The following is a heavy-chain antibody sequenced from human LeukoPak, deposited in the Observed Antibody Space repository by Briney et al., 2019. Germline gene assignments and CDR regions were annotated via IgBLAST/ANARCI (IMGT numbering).Heavy chain of an antibody. D-gene: IGHD6-19*01. CDR3: AKDPNSSGWTRGDAFDI. Sequence: ASVKVSCKVSGFLFTGQFIHWVRQAPGQGLEWMGWVNPKSGGTNSAPKFRGRVTMTVDTSITTIYMELRSLRSEDTAVYYCAKDPNSSGWTRGDAFDIWGQGTMVTVSS. CDR1: GFLFTGQF. CDR2: VNPKSGGT. J-gene: IGHJ3*02. V-gene: IGHV1-2*02.